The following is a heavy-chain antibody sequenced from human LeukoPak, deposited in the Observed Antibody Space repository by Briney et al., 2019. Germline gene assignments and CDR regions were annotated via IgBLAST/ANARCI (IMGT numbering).Heavy chain of an antibody. J-gene: IGHJ4*02. CDR1: GFTFSDCS. Sequence: GGSLRLSCVASGFTFSDCSLNWVRQAPGKGLEWLSSIRKDSSELFYADSVRGRFTISRDNAKNSLYLQMNSLRVEDTVVYYCAKDLQQLEAFDSWGQGTLVTVSS. V-gene: IGHV3-21*01. D-gene: IGHD1-1*01. CDR3: AKDLQQLEAFDS. CDR2: IRKDSSEL.